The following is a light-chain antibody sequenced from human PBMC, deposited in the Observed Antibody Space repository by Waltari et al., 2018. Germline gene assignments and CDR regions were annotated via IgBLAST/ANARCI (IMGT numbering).Light chain of an antibody. CDR3: LQHNSYPFT. V-gene: IGKV1-17*01. CDR1: QGIRND. CDR2: AAS. Sequence: DIEITQPRSTLSASVEDRGPITCRASQGIRNDLGWYQQKPGKAPKRLIYAASSLQSGVPSRFSGSGSGTEFTLTISSLQPEDFATYYCLQHNSYPFTFGPGTKVDIK. J-gene: IGKJ3*01.